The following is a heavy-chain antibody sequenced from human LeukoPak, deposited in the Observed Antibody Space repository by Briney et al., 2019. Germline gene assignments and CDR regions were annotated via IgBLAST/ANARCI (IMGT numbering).Heavy chain of an antibody. CDR1: GYTFTSYD. Sequence: ASVKVSCKASGYTFTSYDINWVRQATGQGLEWMGWMNTNSGNTGYTQKFQGRVTMTRNTSISTAYMELSSLRSEDTAVYYCARAIRYFDWLSSTDYYYYYMDVWGKGTTVTISS. CDR3: ARAIRYFDWLSSTDYYYYYMDV. D-gene: IGHD3-9*01. V-gene: IGHV1-8*01. J-gene: IGHJ6*03. CDR2: MNTNSGNT.